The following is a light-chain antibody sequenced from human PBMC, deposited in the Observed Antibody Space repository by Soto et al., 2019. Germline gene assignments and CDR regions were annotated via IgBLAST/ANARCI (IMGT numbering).Light chain of an antibody. CDR1: QSVSSSY. J-gene: IGKJ1*01. CDR3: QQYGSSPPT. V-gene: IGKV3-20*01. CDR2: DAS. Sequence: ENGLSQSAGTVSLYQGERASLSCRASQSVSSSYLAWYQQIPGQAPRLLINDASRRATGIPDRFSGSGSGTDFTLTISRLEPEDFAVYYCQQYGSSPPTFGQGTNVDTK.